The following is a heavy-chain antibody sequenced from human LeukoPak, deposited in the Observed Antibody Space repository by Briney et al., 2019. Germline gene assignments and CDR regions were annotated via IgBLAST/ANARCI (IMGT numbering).Heavy chain of an antibody. CDR1: GYTFTSYA. CDR3: ARVGYWYYYYGMDV. V-gene: IGHV1-3*01. D-gene: IGHD6-13*01. CDR2: INAGNGNT. Sequence: ASVKVSCKASGYTFTSYAMHWVRQAPGQRLEWMGWINAGNGNTKYSQKFQGRVTITRDTSASTAYMEPSSLRSEDTAVYYCARVGYWYYYYGMDVWGQGTTVTVSS. J-gene: IGHJ6*02.